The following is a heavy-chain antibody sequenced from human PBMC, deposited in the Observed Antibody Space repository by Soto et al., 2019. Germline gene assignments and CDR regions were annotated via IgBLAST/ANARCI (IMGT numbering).Heavy chain of an antibody. V-gene: IGHV3-30*18. CDR3: AKNQGVLRYFDWPDY. J-gene: IGHJ4*02. D-gene: IGHD3-9*01. Sequence: GGSLRLSCAASGFTFSCYGRHWVRQATGKGLEWVAVISYDGSNKYYADSLKGRFTISRDNSKNTLYLQMNRLRAEETAVYYCAKNQGVLRYFDWPDYWGQGTLVTVSS. CDR2: ISYDGSNK. CDR1: GFTFSCYG.